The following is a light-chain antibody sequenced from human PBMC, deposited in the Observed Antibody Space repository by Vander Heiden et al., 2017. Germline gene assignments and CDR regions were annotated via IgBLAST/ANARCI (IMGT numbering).Light chain of an antibody. V-gene: IGLV2-23*02. Sequence: QSALTQPASVSGSPGQSITISCSGTRSDIGSYNLVSWFQQYPGKAPKLLIFAVNRRPSGVASRFSGSKSGNMASLTISGLQADDEATYYCCSFAGSAVFVIFGGGTKVTVV. CDR1: RSDIGSYNL. CDR3: CSFAGSAVFVI. CDR2: AVN. J-gene: IGLJ2*01.